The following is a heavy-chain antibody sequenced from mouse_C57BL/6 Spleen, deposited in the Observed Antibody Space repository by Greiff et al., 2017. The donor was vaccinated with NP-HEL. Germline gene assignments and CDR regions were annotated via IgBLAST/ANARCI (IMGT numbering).Heavy chain of an antibody. J-gene: IGHJ4*01. CDR3: ARLGGWLLDGYAMDY. Sequence: EVHLVESGGGLVKPGGSLKLSCAASGFTFSDYGMHWVRQAPEKGLEWVAYISSGSSTIYYADTVKGRFTISRDNAKNTLFLQMTSLRSEDTAMYYCARLGGWLLDGYAMDYWGQGTSVTVSS. V-gene: IGHV5-17*01. D-gene: IGHD2-3*01. CDR2: ISSGSSTI. CDR1: GFTFSDYG.